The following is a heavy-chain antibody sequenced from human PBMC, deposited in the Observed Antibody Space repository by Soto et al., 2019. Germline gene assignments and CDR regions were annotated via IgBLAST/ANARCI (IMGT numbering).Heavy chain of an antibody. Sequence: QITLKESGPTLVKPTQTLTLTCTFSGFSLSTSGVGVGWIRQPPGKALEWLALIYWDDDKRYSPSLKSRLTPTKDTSKNQVALTMTNMDPVDTPTYYCAHSRGDYGDYVPPDAFDIWGQGTMVTVSS. J-gene: IGHJ3*02. D-gene: IGHD4-17*01. CDR2: IYWDDDK. CDR3: AHSRGDYGDYVPPDAFDI. V-gene: IGHV2-5*02. CDR1: GFSLSTSGVG.